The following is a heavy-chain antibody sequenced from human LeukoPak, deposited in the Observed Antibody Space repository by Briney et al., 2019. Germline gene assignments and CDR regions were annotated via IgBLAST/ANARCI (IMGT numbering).Heavy chain of an antibody. Sequence: PSETLSLTCAVYGGSFSGYYWSWIRQPPGKGLEWIGYIYYSGSTYYNPSLKSRVTISVDTSKNQFSLKLSSVTAADTAVYYCARDDYGRIDYWGQGTLVTVSS. CDR3: ARDDYGRIDY. V-gene: IGHV4-30-4*01. CDR2: IYYSGST. CDR1: GGSFSGYY. J-gene: IGHJ4*02. D-gene: IGHD4-17*01.